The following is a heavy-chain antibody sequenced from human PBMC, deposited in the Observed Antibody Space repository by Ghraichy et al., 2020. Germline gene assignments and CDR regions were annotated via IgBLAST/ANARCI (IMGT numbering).Heavy chain of an antibody. CDR2: IKSDGTDR. CDR1: GFALSNYW. V-gene: IGHV3-74*01. J-gene: IGHJ4*02. CDR3: AREYCRGGRCFFGTGGSHFDY. Sequence: GESLNISCAASGFALSNYWMHWVRQAPGKGLLWVSRIKSDGTDRTYADSVKGRFTISRDNAKNTLYLQMNSLRAEDTAVYYCAREYCRGGRCFFGTGGSHFDYWGQGILVIVSS. D-gene: IGHD2-15*01.